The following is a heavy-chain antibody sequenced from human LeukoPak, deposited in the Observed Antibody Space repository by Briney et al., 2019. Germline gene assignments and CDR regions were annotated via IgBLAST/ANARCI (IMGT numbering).Heavy chain of an antibody. V-gene: IGHV3-23*01. Sequence: GGSLRLSCAASGFDFNNYAMSWVRQAPGKGLEWVSAINDNGRSTYYAASVRGRFSISRDNSKNTLSLQMNSLRAEDTAVYYCAKDYQSGSYLGLYYFDHWGQGVLVIVSS. D-gene: IGHD1-26*01. CDR1: GFDFNNYA. CDR3: AKDYQSGSYLGLYYFDH. CDR2: INDNGRST. J-gene: IGHJ4*02.